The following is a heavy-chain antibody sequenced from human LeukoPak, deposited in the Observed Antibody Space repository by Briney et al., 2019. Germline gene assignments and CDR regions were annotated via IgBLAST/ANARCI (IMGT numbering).Heavy chain of an antibody. CDR1: GGSISSYY. D-gene: IGHD6-13*01. CDR2: IYHSGST. J-gene: IGHJ4*02. CDR3: ARVPVYSSSSPFDY. V-gene: IGHV4-59*01. Sequence: SETLSLTCTVSGGSISSYYWSWIRQPPGKGLEWIGYIYHSGSTNYNPSLKSRVTISVDTSKNQFSLKLSSVTAADTAVYYCARVPVYSSSSPFDYWGQGTLVTVSS.